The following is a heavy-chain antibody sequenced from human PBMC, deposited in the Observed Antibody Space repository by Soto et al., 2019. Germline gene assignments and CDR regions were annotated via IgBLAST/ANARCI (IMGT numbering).Heavy chain of an antibody. CDR2: INPSGGST. CDR1: GYTFTSYY. V-gene: IGHV1-46*01. Sequence: GASVKVSCKASGYTFTSYYMHWVRQAPGQGLEWMGIINPSGGSTSYAQKFQGRVTMTRDTSTSTVYMELSSLRSEDTAVYYCARGVGSSGSGQAFWYYYYGMDVGGQGTTFTVPS. J-gene: IGHJ6*02. CDR3: ARGVGSSGSGQAFWYYYYGMDV. D-gene: IGHD6-13*01.